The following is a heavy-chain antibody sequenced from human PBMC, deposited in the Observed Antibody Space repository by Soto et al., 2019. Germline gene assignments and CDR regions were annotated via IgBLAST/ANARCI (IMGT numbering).Heavy chain of an antibody. J-gene: IGHJ4*02. V-gene: IGHV3-30-3*01. Sequence: HPGGSLRLSCAASGFTFSSYAMHWVRQAPGKGLEWVAVISYDGSNKYYADSVKGRFTISRDNSKNTLYLQMNSLRAEDTAVYYCAREDDYGGSIDYWGQGTLVTVSS. CDR2: ISYDGSNK. CDR1: GFTFSSYA. D-gene: IGHD4-17*01. CDR3: AREDDYGGSIDY.